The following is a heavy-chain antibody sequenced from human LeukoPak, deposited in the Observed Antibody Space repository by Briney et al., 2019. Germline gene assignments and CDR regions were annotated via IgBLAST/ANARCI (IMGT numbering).Heavy chain of an antibody. CDR2: INSSGST. D-gene: IGHD3-3*01. CDR3: ARQIRFLECLFDY. V-gene: IGHV4-34*01. J-gene: IGHJ4*02. Sequence: SETLSLTCTVSGGSISGYYWSWIRQPPGKGLEWIGEINSSGSTNYNPSLKSRVTISVETSKKQFSLKLSSVTAADTAVYYCARQIRFLECLFDYWGQGTLVTVSS. CDR1: GGSISGYY.